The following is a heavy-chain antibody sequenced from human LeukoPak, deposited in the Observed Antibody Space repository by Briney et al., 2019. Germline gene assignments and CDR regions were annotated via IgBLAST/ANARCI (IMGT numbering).Heavy chain of an antibody. V-gene: IGHV3-11*04. CDR3: ARDYDYVWGSYSFDY. J-gene: IGHJ4*02. CDR2: MSSSGSTI. Sequence: KSGGSLRLSCAASGFTFSDYYMSWIRQARGKGLEWVSYMSSSGSTIYYADSVKGRFTISRDNAKNSLYLQMNSLRAEDTAVYSCARDYDYVWGSYSFDYWGQGTLVTVSS. D-gene: IGHD3-16*01. CDR1: GFTFSDYY.